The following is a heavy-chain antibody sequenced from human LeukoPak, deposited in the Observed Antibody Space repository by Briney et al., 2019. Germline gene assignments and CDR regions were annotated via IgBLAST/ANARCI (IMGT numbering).Heavy chain of an antibody. CDR1: GYSFTSYW. V-gene: IGHV5-10-1*01. D-gene: IGHD3-10*01. Sequence: PGESLKISCKGSGYSFTSYWISWVRQMPGKGLEWTGRIDPSDSYTNYSPSFQGHVTISADKSISTAYLQWSSLKASDTAMYYCARTYFGELDYWGQGTLVTVSS. J-gene: IGHJ4*02. CDR2: IDPSDSYT. CDR3: ARTYFGELDY.